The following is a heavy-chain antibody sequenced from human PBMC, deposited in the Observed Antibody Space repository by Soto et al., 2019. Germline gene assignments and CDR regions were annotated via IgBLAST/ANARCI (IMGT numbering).Heavy chain of an antibody. V-gene: IGHV3-48*02. CDR2: ISSSSSTI. CDR1: GFTFSSYS. CDR3: AREATIFGVVIISIIYGMDV. Sequence: PGGSLRLSCAASGFTFSSYSMNWVRQAPGKGLEWVSYISSSSSTIYYADSVKGRFTISRDNAKNSLYLQMNSLRDEDTAVYYCAREATIFGVVIISIIYGMDVWGQGTTVTVSS. J-gene: IGHJ6*02. D-gene: IGHD3-3*01.